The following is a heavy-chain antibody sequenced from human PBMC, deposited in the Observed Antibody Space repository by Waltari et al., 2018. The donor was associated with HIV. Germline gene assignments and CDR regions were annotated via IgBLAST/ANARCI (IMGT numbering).Heavy chain of an antibody. CDR2: ISQGGDG. CDR1: TSSFATFF. D-gene: IGHD2-15*01. V-gene: IGHV4-34*02. Sequence: QVQLQHWGAGLLKPSGTLSLTCAVYTSSFATFFWIWIRQSPDKGLQWIGQISQGGDGLYNPSLRGRVFMSVDPSKKQFSLKLTSVTAADTGVYYCASQIVSKTSITPPSWGHGTRVTVSS. J-gene: IGHJ4*01. CDR3: ASQIVSKTSITPPS.